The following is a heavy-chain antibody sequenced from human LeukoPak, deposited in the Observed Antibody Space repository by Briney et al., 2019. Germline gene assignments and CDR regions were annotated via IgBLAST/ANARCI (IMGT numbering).Heavy chain of an antibody. CDR1: GFTFNNYG. Sequence: PGKSLRLSCAASGFTFNNYGMHWVRQAPGKGLEWVSGISGSGDNTYYADSVKGRFTISRDNSKNTLYVQVNSLGTEDTAAYYCAKGSYYDSSGSFYFDYWGQGTLVTVSS. J-gene: IGHJ4*02. D-gene: IGHD3-22*01. CDR3: AKGSYYDSSGSFYFDY. V-gene: IGHV3-23*01. CDR2: ISGSGDNT.